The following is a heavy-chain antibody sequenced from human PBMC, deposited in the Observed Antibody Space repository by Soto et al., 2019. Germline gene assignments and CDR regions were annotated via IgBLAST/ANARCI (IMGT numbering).Heavy chain of an antibody. CDR2: IYYSGST. Sequence: SETLSLTCTVSGGSISSYYWSWIRQPPGKGLEWIGYIYYSGSTNYNPSLKSRVSISVDTSKNQFSLKLSSVTAADTAVYYCARRYGGNFDYWGQGTLVTVS. CDR1: GGSISSYY. V-gene: IGHV4-59*01. CDR3: ARRYGGNFDY. D-gene: IGHD1-26*01. J-gene: IGHJ4*02.